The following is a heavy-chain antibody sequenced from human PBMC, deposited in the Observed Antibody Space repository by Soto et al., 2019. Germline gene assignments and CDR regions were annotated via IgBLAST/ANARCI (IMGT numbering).Heavy chain of an antibody. Sequence: QVQLVESGGGVVQPGRSLRLSCAASGFTFSSYAMHWVRQAPGKGLEWVAVISYDGSNKYYADSVKGRFTISRDNSKNTLYLQMNSLRAEDTAVYYCARDRDIVGAYFDYWGQGTLVTVSS. CDR2: ISYDGSNK. J-gene: IGHJ4*02. CDR1: GFTFSSYA. V-gene: IGHV3-30-3*01. CDR3: ARDRDIVGAYFDY. D-gene: IGHD1-26*01.